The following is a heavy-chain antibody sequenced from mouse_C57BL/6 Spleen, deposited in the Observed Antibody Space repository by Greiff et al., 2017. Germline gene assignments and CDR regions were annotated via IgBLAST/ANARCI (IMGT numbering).Heavy chain of an antibody. CDR3: ANYYGSSSRAMDY. Sequence: VQLQQPGAELVKPGASVKMSCKASGYTFTSYWITWVKRRPGQGLEWIGDIYPGSGSTNYNEKFKSKATLTVDTSSSTAYMQLSSLTSEDSAVYYCANYYGSSSRAMDYWGQGTSVTVSS. D-gene: IGHD1-1*01. CDR2: IYPGSGST. V-gene: IGHV1-55*01. CDR1: GYTFTSYW. J-gene: IGHJ4*01.